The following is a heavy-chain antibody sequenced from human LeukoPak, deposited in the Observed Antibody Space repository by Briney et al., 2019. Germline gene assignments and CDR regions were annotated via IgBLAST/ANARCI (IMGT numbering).Heavy chain of an antibody. CDR3: AGDYEGNVAFDN. D-gene: IGHD3-22*01. J-gene: IGHJ3*02. CDR2: ISSSSTYI. Sequence: GGSVTLYCAASGCSFSNCNMNWVRQAPGKGLEWVSSISSSSTYIYYADSLEGRFTISRDNVRNSLYLQMNSLRAEDTAVYYCAGDYEGNVAFDNWGQGTMVTVSS. CDR1: GCSFSNCN. V-gene: IGHV3-21*01.